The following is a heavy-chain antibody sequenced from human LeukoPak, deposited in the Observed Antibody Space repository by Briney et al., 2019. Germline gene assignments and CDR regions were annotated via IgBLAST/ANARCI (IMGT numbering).Heavy chain of an antibody. V-gene: IGHV3-9*01. D-gene: IGHD4-23*01. Sequence: GGSLRLSCAASGFTFSDYAMSWVRQAPGKGLEWVSGISWNSGSIGYADSVKGRFTISRDNAKNSPYLQMNSLRAEDTALYYCAKTTTVVTNWYFDLWGRGTLVTVSS. CDR3: AKTTTVVTNWYFDL. J-gene: IGHJ2*01. CDR2: ISWNSGSI. CDR1: GFTFSDYA.